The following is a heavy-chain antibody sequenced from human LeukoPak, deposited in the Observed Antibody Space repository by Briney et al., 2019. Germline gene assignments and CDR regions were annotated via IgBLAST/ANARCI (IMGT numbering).Heavy chain of an antibody. D-gene: IGHD3-3*01. CDR3: ARVGPAGLEWLLSPYYYYYYMDV. Sequence: PSETLSLTCAVYGGSFSGYYWSWIRQPPGKGLEWIGEINHSGSTNYNPSLKSRVTISVDTSKSQFSLKLSSVTAADTAVYYCARVGPAGLEWLLSPYYYYYYMDVWGKGTTVTVSS. J-gene: IGHJ6*03. CDR2: INHSGST. V-gene: IGHV4-34*01. CDR1: GGSFSGYY.